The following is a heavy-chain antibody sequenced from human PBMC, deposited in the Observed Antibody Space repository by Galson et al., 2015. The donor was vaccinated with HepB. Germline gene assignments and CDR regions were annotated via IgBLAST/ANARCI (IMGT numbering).Heavy chain of an antibody. CDR2: ISSSSGVI. J-gene: IGHJ4*02. Sequence: SLRLSCAASGFTFSTYRVNWVRQAPGKGLEWVSHISSSSGVINYADSVKGRFTISRDNAQKSLYLQMNSLRDEDTAVYYCARGSEMSPWGQGTLVTVSS. V-gene: IGHV3-48*02. CDR3: ARGSEMSP. CDR1: GFTFSTYR. D-gene: IGHD5-24*01.